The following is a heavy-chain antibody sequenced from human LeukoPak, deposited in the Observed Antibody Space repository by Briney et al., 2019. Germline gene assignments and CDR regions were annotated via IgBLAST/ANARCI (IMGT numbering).Heavy chain of an antibody. J-gene: IGHJ3*02. D-gene: IGHD3-3*01. Sequence: PSETPTLTCTVSGYSISSGYYWGWIRQPPGKGMEWIGSIYHSGSTYYNPSLKSRVTISVDTSKNQFSLKLSSVTAADTGVYYCARRVRTIFGVVIGADAFDIWGQGTMVTVSS. CDR2: IYHSGST. CDR1: GYSISSGYY. CDR3: ARRVRTIFGVVIGADAFDI. V-gene: IGHV4-38-2*02.